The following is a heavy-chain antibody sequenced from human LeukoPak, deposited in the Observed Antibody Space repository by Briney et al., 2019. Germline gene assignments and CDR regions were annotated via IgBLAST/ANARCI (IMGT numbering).Heavy chain of an antibody. J-gene: IGHJ4*02. V-gene: IGHV4-59*01. CDR3: ARQQIYVNTAMVDYFDY. D-gene: IGHD5-18*01. Sequence: GSLRLSCAASGFTFSDYYMSWIRQPPGKGLEWIGYMYYSGVTNYNPSLKSRVTISVDTSKNQFSLQLSSVTAADTAVYFCARQQIYVNTAMVDYFDYWGQGTLVTVSS. CDR1: GFTFSDYY. CDR2: MYYSGVT.